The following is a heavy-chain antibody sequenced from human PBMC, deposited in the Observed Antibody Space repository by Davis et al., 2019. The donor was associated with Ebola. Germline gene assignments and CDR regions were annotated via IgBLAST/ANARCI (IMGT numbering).Heavy chain of an antibody. Sequence: GESLKISCAASGFTFSSYAMHWVRQAPGKGLEWVAVISYDGSNKYYADSVKGRFTISRDNSKNTLYLQMNSLRAEDTAVYYCAKSLILLWFRELPGAWFDPWGQGTLVTVSS. CDR3: AKSLILLWFRELPGAWFDP. D-gene: IGHD3-10*01. J-gene: IGHJ5*02. CDR1: GFTFSSYA. CDR2: ISYDGSNK. V-gene: IGHV3-30-3*01.